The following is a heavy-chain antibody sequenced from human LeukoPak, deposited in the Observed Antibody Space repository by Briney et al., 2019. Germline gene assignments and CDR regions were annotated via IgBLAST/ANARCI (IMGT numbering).Heavy chain of an antibody. CDR1: GFTFSSYS. D-gene: IGHD3-10*02. V-gene: IGHV3-21*01. J-gene: IGHJ4*02. Sequence: GGSLRLSCAASGFTFSSYSMNWVRKATGKGLEWVSSITTSSYTYYADLVKGRFTISRDNAKNSLYLQMSSLRAEDTAVYYCARLSSGSSLDYWGQGTLVTVSS. CDR2: ITTSSYT. CDR3: ARLSSGSSLDY.